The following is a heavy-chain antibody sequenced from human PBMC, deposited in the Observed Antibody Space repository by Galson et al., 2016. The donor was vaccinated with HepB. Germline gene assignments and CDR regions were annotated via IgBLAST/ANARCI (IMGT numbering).Heavy chain of an antibody. Sequence: SLRLSCAASGFTFSDYYMNWIRQAPGKGLVWVSRITDDGNTAYADSVRGRFTISSDNAKSTLYLHMNSLRAEDRAVYYCGGMALGWGQGTLVTVSS. CDR3: GGMALG. V-gene: IGHV3-74*01. CDR1: GFTFSDYY. CDR2: ITDDGNT. D-gene: IGHD4/OR15-4a*01. J-gene: IGHJ4*02.